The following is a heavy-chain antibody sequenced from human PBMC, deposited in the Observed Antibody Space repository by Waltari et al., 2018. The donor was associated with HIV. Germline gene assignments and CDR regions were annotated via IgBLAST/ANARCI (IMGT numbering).Heavy chain of an antibody. V-gene: IGHV1-3*01. CDR1: GYTFTTYT. D-gene: IGHD3-9*01. CDR3: ARTYDILTGFGGFDP. CDR2: INAGNGNT. Sequence: QVQLVQSGAEVKNPGASVKVSCKASGYTFTTYTIHWVRQAHGQRLEWMGWINAGNGNTKYSQNFQDRVTFTRDTSASTAYMELSSLRSEDTALYYCARTYDILTGFGGFDPWGQGTLVTVSS. J-gene: IGHJ5*02.